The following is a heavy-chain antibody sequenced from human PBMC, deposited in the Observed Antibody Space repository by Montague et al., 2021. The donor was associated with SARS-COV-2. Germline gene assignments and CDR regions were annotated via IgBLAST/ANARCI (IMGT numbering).Heavy chain of an antibody. CDR1: SASISIDIYY. CDR2: SRYGGTS. Sequence: SETLSLTCTVSSASISIDIYYWGWIRQPPGKGPEWIGGSRYGGTSYYNPSLKSRVTISIDTSKNQCSLTVTAVTAADTAVYFCARQDIQLRFDLWGRGTLVTVSS. D-gene: IGHD1-1*01. J-gene: IGHJ2*01. CDR3: ARQDIQLRFDL. V-gene: IGHV4-39*01.